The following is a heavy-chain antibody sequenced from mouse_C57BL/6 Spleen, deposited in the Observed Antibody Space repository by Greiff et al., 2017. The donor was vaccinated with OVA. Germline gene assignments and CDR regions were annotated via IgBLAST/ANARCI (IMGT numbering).Heavy chain of an antibody. J-gene: IGHJ1*03. D-gene: IGHD1-1*01. V-gene: IGHV1-50*01. Sequence: VQLQQPGAELVKPGASVKLSCKASGYTFTSYWMQWVKQRPGQGLEWIGEIDPSDSYPNYTQKFKGKATLTVDTSSSTAYMQLSSLTSEDAAVYYCGKWGTTVVDWYFDVWGTGTTVTVSS. CDR1: GYTFTSYW. CDR2: IDPSDSYP. CDR3: GKWGTTVVDWYFDV.